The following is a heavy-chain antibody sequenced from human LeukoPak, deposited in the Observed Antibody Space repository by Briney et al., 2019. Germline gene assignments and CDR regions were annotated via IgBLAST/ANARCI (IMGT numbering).Heavy chain of an antibody. Sequence: GGSLRLSCAASGFTFSSYWMHWVRQAPGKGLVWVSRINSDGSSTSYADSVKGRFTISRDNSQNTLYLQMSSLRPEDTAVYYCVKGSYTSGWYGDDWGQGTLVTVSS. J-gene: IGHJ4*02. CDR2: INSDGSST. CDR3: VKGSYTSGWYGDD. D-gene: IGHD6-19*01. CDR1: GFTFSSYW. V-gene: IGHV3-74*01.